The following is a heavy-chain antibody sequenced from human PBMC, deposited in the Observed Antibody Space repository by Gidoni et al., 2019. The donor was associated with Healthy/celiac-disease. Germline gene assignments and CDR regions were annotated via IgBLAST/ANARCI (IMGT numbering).Heavy chain of an antibody. CDR1: GGSIRSSTYY. CDR3: ARAEYYETRKIENWFDP. V-gene: IGHV4-39*01. CDR2: IYYSGST. J-gene: IGHJ5*02. D-gene: IGHD3-3*01. Sequence: QLQLQESGPGLVKPSETLSLTCTVSGGSIRSSTYYWGWIRQPPGKGLEWIGSIYYSGSTYYNPSLKSRVTISVDTSKNQFSLKLSSVTAADTAVYYCARAEYYETRKIENWFDPWGQGTLVTVSS.